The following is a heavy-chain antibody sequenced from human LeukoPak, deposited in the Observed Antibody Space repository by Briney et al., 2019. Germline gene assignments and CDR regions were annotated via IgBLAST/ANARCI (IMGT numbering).Heavy chain of an antibody. CDR1: GYTFTGYF. D-gene: IGHD4-17*01. Sequence: GASVKVSCKASGYTFTGYFMHWVRQAPGRGLEWMGWTNPNSGGTNYAQKFQGRVTMTRDTSISTAYMELSRLRSDDTAVYYCAREAYDYGDDSREPNFDYWGQGTLVTVSS. V-gene: IGHV1-2*02. CDR2: TNPNSGGT. CDR3: AREAYDYGDDSREPNFDY. J-gene: IGHJ4*02.